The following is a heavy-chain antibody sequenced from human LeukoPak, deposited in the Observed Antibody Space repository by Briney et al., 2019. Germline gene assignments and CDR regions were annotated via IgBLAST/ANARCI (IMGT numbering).Heavy chain of an antibody. Sequence: SETLSLTCTLSGGSICSSYWSWIRPPPERGVEWMGHLYTSGSTNYNPSLKSRVAISVDTSKNQFSLKLNSVTAADTAVYYCARPYSSGWSGAFDIWGQGTMVTVSS. V-gene: IGHV4-4*09. CDR3: ARPYSSGWSGAFDI. D-gene: IGHD6-19*01. CDR1: GGSICSSY. J-gene: IGHJ3*02. CDR2: LYTSGST.